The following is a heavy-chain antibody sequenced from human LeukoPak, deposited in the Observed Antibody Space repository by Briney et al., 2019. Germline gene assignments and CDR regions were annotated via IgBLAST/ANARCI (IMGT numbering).Heavy chain of an antibody. CDR1: GFIFSSYA. Sequence: GRSLRLSCAASGFIFSSYAMHWVRQAPGKGLEWVAVISYDGSNKYYADSVKGRFTVSRDNSKNTLYLQMNSLRAEDTAVYYCAKLLYYYDSSQPYWGQGTLVTVSS. CDR2: ISYDGSNK. J-gene: IGHJ4*02. V-gene: IGHV3-30*04. D-gene: IGHD3-22*01. CDR3: AKLLYYYDSSQPY.